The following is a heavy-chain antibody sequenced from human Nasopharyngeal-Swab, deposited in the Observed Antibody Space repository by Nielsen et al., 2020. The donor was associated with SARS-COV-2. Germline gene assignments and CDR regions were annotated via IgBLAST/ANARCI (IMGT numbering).Heavy chain of an antibody. V-gene: IGHV3-7*01. CDR1: GCTHSSYW. CDR2: IKQDGSKK. J-gene: IGHJ5*02. D-gene: IGHD6-13*01. CDR3: ARDRSGSSWYRPFTNPGPLNWFDP. Sequence: SLKISCAASGCTHSSYWMIWVRQAPGNGLEWGANIKQDGSKKYYVDSVKGRFTISRDNAKNSLYLQMNSLRAEDTAVYYCARDRSGSSWYRPFTNPGPLNWFDPWGQGTLVTVSS.